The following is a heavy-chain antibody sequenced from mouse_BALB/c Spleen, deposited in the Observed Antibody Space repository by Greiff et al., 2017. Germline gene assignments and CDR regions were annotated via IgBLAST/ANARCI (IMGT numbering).Heavy chain of an antibody. V-gene: IGHV2-2*02. J-gene: IGHJ1*01. D-gene: IGHD1-1*01. CDR2: IWSGGST. Sequence: VKLQESGPGLVQPSQSLSITCTVSGFSLTSYGVHWVRQSPGKGLEWLGVIWSGGSTDYNAAFISRLSISKDNSKSQVFFKMNSLQANDTAIYYCARNWDYGWWYFDVWGAGTTVTVSS. CDR3: ARNWDYGWWYFDV. CDR1: GFSLTSYG.